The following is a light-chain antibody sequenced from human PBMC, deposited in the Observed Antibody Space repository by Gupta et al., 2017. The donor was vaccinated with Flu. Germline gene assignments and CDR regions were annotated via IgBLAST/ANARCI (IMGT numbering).Light chain of an antibody. J-gene: IGLJ3*02. CDR3: SSDTSSSTQRV. Sequence: QSALTQPASVSGSPGPSSTISCTGTSSDVGGYNYVSWYQQHPGKAPKLMIDEVSKRPSGVANRFSGSKSSTTASMTISALQAEDEADYYCSSDTSSSTQRVFGGGTKLTVL. CDR1: SSDVGGYNY. V-gene: IGLV2-14*01. CDR2: EVS.